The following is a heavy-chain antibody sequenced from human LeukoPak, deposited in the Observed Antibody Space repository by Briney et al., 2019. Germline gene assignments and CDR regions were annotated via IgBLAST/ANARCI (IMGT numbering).Heavy chain of an antibody. CDR1: GFTFRSYW. Sequence: PGGSLRLSCAASGFTFRSYWMSWVRQVPGKGLEWVANIKQDESEKYVDSVKGRFTVSRDNAQNSLHLQMNSLRAEDTAVYYCARESAYRRYDYYHYMDVWGEGTTVTVS. D-gene: IGHD4-11*01. CDR2: IKQDESEK. J-gene: IGHJ6*03. V-gene: IGHV3-7*01. CDR3: ARESAYRRYDYYHYMDV.